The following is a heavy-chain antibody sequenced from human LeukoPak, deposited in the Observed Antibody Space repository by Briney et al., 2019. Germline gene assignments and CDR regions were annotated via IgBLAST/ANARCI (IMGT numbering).Heavy chain of an antibody. CDR2: ISWNSGSI. J-gene: IGHJ4*02. V-gene: IGHV3-9*01. Sequence: GRSLRLSCAASGFTFDEYAIHWVRQAPGKGLECVSGISWNSGSIGYADSVKGSFTISRDNAKNSLYLQMNSLRAEDTAFYYCTKGRGRYSYGYGDYIDYWGQGTLVTVSS. CDR1: GFTFDEYA. CDR3: TKGRGRYSYGYGDYIDY. D-gene: IGHD5-18*01.